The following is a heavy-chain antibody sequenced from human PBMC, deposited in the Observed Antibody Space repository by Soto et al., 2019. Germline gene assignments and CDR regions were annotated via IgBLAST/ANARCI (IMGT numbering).Heavy chain of an antibody. D-gene: IGHD2-15*01. CDR1: GGSISSYY. Sequence: SETLSLTCTVSGGSISSYYWSWIRQPPGKGLEWIGYIYYSGSTNYNPSLKSRVTISVDTSKNQFSLKLSSVTAADTAVYYCASEYCSGGSCYPSYWGQGTLVTVSS. J-gene: IGHJ4*02. V-gene: IGHV4-59*08. CDR3: ASEYCSGGSCYPSY. CDR2: IYYSGST.